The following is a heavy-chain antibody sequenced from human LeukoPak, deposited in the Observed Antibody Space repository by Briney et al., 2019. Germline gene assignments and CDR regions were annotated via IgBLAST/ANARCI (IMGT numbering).Heavy chain of an antibody. CDR1: GYTFTTYG. CDR2: ITTNNGNT. D-gene: IGHD6-25*01. J-gene: IGHJ4*02. CDR3: ARGGCNSGCSSDY. Sequence: ASVKVSCKTSGYTFTTYGISWVRQAPGQGLEWMGWITTNNGNTKYGQKFQDRVTMTTDTSTSTAYMELRSLRSDDTAVYYCARGGCNSGCSSDYWGQGTLVTVSS. V-gene: IGHV1-18*01.